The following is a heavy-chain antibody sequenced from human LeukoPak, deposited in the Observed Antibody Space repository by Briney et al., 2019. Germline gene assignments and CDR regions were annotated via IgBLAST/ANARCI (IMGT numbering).Heavy chain of an antibody. D-gene: IGHD6-13*01. CDR2: IYYSGST. V-gene: IGHV4-39*01. CDR1: GGSISSSSYY. Sequence: SETLSLTCTVSGGSISSSSYYWGWIRQPPGKGLEWIGSIYYSGSTYYNPSLKSRVTISVDTSKNQFSLKLSSVTAADTAVYYCARGGIAYYMDVWGKGTTVTVSS. CDR3: ARGGIAYYMDV. J-gene: IGHJ6*03.